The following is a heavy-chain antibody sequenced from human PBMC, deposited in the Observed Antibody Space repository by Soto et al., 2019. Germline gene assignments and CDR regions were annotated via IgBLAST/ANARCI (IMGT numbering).Heavy chain of an antibody. CDR2: ISGGGGST. CDR3: AEAGTLGRGINPYSYGLDV. V-gene: IGHV3-23*01. Sequence: DVQLLESGGGLVQPGGSLRLSCAVSGFPFSSYVMTWVRQAPGKGLEWVSVISGGGGSTNYAESVKGWFTISRDNSENTIILQMNSRRAEDSALYYGAEAGTLGRGINPYSYGLDVWGQGTTVTVSS. D-gene: IGHD3-10*01. CDR1: GFPFSSYV. J-gene: IGHJ6*02.